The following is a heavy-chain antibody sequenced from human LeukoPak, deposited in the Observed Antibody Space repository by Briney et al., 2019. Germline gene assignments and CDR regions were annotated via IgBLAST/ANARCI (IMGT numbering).Heavy chain of an antibody. CDR1: GGTFSSYA. V-gene: IGHV1-69*13. CDR2: IIPIFGTA. J-gene: IGHJ6*02. Sequence: SVKVSCKASGGTFSSYAISWVRQAPGQGLEWMGGIIPIFGTANYAQKFQGRVTITADESTSTAYMELSSLRSEDTAVYYCARQYCGGDCYDYYYYGMDVWGQGTTVTASS. D-gene: IGHD2-21*02. CDR3: ARQYCGGDCYDYYYYGMDV.